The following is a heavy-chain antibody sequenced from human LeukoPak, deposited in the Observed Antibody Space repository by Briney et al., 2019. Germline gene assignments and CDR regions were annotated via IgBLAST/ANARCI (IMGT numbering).Heavy chain of an antibody. CDR1: GFTFSSYW. Sequence: GGSLRLSCAASGFTFSSYWMHWVRQAPGKRLVWVSRINSAGTKINYADSVKGRFTISRDNAKNTLYLQMNSLRVEDMAVYYCARGGPGEGIYDPHWFDPWGQGTLVTVSS. V-gene: IGHV3-74*01. J-gene: IGHJ5*02. D-gene: IGHD5/OR15-5a*01. CDR2: INSAGTKI. CDR3: ARGGPGEGIYDPHWFDP.